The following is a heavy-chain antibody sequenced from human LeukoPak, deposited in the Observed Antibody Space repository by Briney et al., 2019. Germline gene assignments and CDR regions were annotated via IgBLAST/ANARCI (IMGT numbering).Heavy chain of an antibody. J-gene: IGHJ3*02. CDR2: ISYDGSNK. Sequence: GGPLRLSCAASGFTFSSYAMHWVRQAPGKGLEWVAVISYDGSNKYYADSVKGRFTISRDNSKNTLYLQMNSLRAEDTAVYYCARGWCSGGSCYFAFDIWGQGTMVTVSS. CDR1: GFTFSSYA. D-gene: IGHD2-15*01. V-gene: IGHV3-30*04. CDR3: ARGWCSGGSCYFAFDI.